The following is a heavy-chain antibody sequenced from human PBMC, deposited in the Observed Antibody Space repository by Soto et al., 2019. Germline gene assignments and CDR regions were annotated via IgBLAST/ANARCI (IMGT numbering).Heavy chain of an antibody. CDR2: IDPSDSYT. CDR3: ARPHQKGIAVAEPSYYYYGMDV. Sequence: GESLKISCKGSGYSFTSYWISWVRQMPGKGLEWMGRIDPSDSYTNYSPSFQGHVTISADKSISTAYLQWSSLKASDTAMYYCARPHQKGIAVAEPSYYYYGMDVWGQGTTVTVS. J-gene: IGHJ6*02. CDR1: GYSFTSYW. V-gene: IGHV5-10-1*01. D-gene: IGHD6-19*01.